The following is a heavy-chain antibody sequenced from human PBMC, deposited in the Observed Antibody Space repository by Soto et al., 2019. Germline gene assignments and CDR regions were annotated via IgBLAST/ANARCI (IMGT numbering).Heavy chain of an antibody. J-gene: IGHJ4*02. CDR1: GFTVSSYA. D-gene: IGHD5-18*01. CDR2: ISFDGSNK. V-gene: IGHV3-30-3*01. Sequence: GGSLRLSCAASGFTVSSYAMHWVRQAPGKGLEWVAVISFDGSNKYYADSVKGRFTISRDNSKNTLYLQMNSLRAEDTAVYYCARDRGYSYGTIDYWGQGTLVTVSS. CDR3: ARDRGYSYGTIDY.